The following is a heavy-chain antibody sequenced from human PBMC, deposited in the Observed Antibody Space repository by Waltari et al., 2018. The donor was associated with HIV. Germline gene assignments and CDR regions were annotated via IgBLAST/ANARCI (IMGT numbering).Heavy chain of an antibody. J-gene: IGHJ4*02. CDR3: ARDRYDFWSGYFDY. Sequence: QVQLQESGPGLVKPSQTLSLTCTVSGGSISSGSYYWSWIRQPAGKGLEWIGRIYTSGSTNYHPSLKSRVTISVDTSKNQFSLKLSSVTAADTAVYYCARDRYDFWSGYFDYWGQGTLVTVSS. D-gene: IGHD3-3*01. V-gene: IGHV4-61*02. CDR2: IYTSGST. CDR1: GGSISSGSYY.